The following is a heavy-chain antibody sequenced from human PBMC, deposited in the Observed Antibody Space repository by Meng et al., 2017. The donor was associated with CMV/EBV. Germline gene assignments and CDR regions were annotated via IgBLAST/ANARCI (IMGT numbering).Heavy chain of an antibody. Sequence: GESLKISCAASGFTFSSYNMNWVRQAPGKGLEWVSSISSSGSTIYYADSVKGRFTISRDNAKNSLYLQMNSLRAEDTAVYYCARDWEFAPPDYWGQGTLVTVSS. CDR3: ARDWEFAPPDY. D-gene: IGHD1-26*01. CDR2: ISSSGSTI. CDR1: GFTFSSYN. J-gene: IGHJ4*02. V-gene: IGHV3-21*04.